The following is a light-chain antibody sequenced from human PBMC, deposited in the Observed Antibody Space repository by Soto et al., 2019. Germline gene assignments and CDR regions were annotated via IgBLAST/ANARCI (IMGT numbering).Light chain of an antibody. CDR1: QSLWHSNGYKY. Sequence: DIVMTQSPLSLPVIPGEPASISCRSSQSLWHSNGYKYLDWYLQKPGQSPQLLIYLGSNRASGVPDRFSGSGSGTDFTLKISRVEAEDVGVYYCMQALQTPWTFGQGTKVEIK. CDR3: MQALQTPWT. CDR2: LGS. J-gene: IGKJ1*01. V-gene: IGKV2-28*01.